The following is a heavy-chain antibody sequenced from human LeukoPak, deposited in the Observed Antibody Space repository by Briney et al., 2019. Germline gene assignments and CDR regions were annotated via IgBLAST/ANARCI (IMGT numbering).Heavy chain of an antibody. CDR3: ATNTGTVFDY. D-gene: IGHD7-27*01. Sequence: TSETLSLTCSVSSGFITAYYWSWIRQPPGKGLEWIGYVYYSGSTEYNPSLRSRVTISLDMSTHQFSLNLTSVTAADTAVYYCATNTGTVFDYWGQGALVTVSS. CDR1: SGFITAYY. V-gene: IGHV4-59*01. J-gene: IGHJ4*02. CDR2: VYYSGST.